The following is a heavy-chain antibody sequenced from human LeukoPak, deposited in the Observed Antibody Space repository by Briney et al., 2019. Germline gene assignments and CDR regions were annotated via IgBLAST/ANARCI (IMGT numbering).Heavy chain of an antibody. CDR1: GGSISTYF. Sequence: SETLSLTCTVSGGSISTYFWTWIRQPPGKGLEWIGYIYYSGTTNYNPSLKSRLTISVDTSNNQFSLRLSSVTAADTAVYYCTRGTIFGVATNWFDPWGQGTLVTVSS. D-gene: IGHD3-3*01. J-gene: IGHJ5*02. CDR2: IYYSGTT. CDR3: TRGTIFGVATNWFDP. V-gene: IGHV4-59*01.